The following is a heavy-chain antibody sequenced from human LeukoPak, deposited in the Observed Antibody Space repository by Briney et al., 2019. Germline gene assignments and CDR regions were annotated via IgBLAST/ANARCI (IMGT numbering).Heavy chain of an antibody. V-gene: IGHV3-66*01. CDR3: ARDGYGGNSLYFDY. J-gene: IGHJ4*02. CDR2: IYSGGGT. Sequence: HPGGSLRLSCAASGFTFSTNYMNWVRQAPGKGLEWVSVIYSGGGTHYSDSVKDRFSISRDNSKNTVYLQMNSLRAEATAVYYCARDGYGGNSLYFDYWGQGTLVTVSS. D-gene: IGHD4-23*01. CDR1: GFTFSTNY.